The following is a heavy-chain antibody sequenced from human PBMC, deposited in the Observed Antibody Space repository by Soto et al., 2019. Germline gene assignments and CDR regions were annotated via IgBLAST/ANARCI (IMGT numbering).Heavy chain of an antibody. CDR3: ASGYCSSTSCPNFDY. CDR2: ISAYNGNT. CDR1: GYTFTSYG. Sequence: ASVKVSCKASGYTFTSYGISWVRQAPGQGLEWMGWISAYNGNTNYAQKLQGRVTMTTDTSTSTAYMELRSLRSDDTAVYYCASGYCSSTSCPNFDYWGQGTLVTVSS. D-gene: IGHD2-2*03. J-gene: IGHJ4*02. V-gene: IGHV1-18*01.